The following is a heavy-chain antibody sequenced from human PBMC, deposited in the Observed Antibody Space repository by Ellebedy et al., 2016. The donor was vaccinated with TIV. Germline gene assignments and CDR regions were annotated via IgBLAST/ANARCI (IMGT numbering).Heavy chain of an antibody. CDR2: IHSGDTT. CDR3: ARTSSIAAPIDY. D-gene: IGHD6-6*01. V-gene: IGHV3-66*01. Sequence: GESLRISCAASGFTVSSNNMNWVRQAPGKGLEWVSVIHSGDTTDYADSVKGRFTISRDNSKNTLYLQMNSLRAEDTAVYYCARTSSIAAPIDYWGQGTLVTVSS. J-gene: IGHJ4*02. CDR1: GFTVSSNN.